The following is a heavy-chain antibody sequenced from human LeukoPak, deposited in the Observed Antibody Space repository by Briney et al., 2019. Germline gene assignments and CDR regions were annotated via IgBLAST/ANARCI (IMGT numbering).Heavy chain of an antibody. CDR2: INSDGSST. Sequence: GGSLRLSCAASGFTFSSYWMHWVRQAPGKGLLWVSRINSDGSSTSYADSVKGRFTISRDNAKNTLYLQMNSLRAEDTAVYYCARGPPYYDRSGYLNYWGQGTLVTVSS. CDR1: GFTFSSYW. J-gene: IGHJ4*02. CDR3: ARGPPYYDRSGYLNY. V-gene: IGHV3-74*01. D-gene: IGHD3-22*01.